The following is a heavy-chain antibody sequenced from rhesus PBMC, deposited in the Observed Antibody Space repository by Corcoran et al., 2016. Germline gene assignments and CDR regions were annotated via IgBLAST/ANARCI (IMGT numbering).Heavy chain of an antibody. Sequence: QVQLQESGPGLVKPSETLSLTCAVSGGSISGYYYWSWIRQPPGQGLERIGIIYGSVGSKYLNPSLKSRVTRSVDTSKNQFSLKLSSVTAADTAVYYCASDRVAAAYDYWGQGVLVTVSS. CDR1: GGSISGYYY. CDR2: IYGSVGSK. J-gene: IGHJ4*01. CDR3: ASDRVAAAYDY. D-gene: IGHD6-31*01. V-gene: IGHV4S14*01.